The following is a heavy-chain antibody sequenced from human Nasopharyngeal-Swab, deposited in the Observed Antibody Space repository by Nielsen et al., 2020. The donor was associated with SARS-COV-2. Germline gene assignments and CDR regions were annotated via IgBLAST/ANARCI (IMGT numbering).Heavy chain of an antibody. CDR3: ARDLISGYEAYYYGMDV. J-gene: IGHJ6*02. CDR2: ISYDGSNK. CDR1: GFTFSSYG. Sequence: GGSLSLSCAASGFTFSSYGMHWVRQAPGKGLEWVAVISYDGSNKYYADSVKGRFTISRDNAKNSLYLQMNSLRAEDTAVYYCARDLISGYEAYYYGMDVWGQGTTVTVSS. V-gene: IGHV3-30*03. D-gene: IGHD5-12*01.